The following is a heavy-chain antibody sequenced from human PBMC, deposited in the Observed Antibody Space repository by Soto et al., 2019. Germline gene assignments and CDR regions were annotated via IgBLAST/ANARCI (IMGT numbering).Heavy chain of an antibody. CDR3: ARMMGAILVDL. CDR2: IYHSGST. J-gene: IGHJ5*02. V-gene: IGHV4-4*02. CDR1: GASISSTTRGNW. Sequence: QVQLQESGPGLVRPSGTLSLTCDVSGASISSTTRGNWWRWVRQPPGKGLEWIGEIYHSGSTNYTLSPGSRVTMSVDKSKEQCSLKLTSVTAADPAVYYCARMMGAILVDLWCQETLVSVSS. D-gene: IGHD1-26*01.